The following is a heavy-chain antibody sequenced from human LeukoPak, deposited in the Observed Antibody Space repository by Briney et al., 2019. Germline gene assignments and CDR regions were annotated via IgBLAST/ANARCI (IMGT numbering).Heavy chain of an antibody. Sequence: ASVKVSCKASGYTFTRYYTQWVRQAPGQGLEWMGRINPNSGGTNYAQKFQGRVTMTRDTSISTAYMELSRLRSDDTAVYYCARVKKGYDAFDIWGQGTMVTVSS. J-gene: IGHJ3*02. CDR3: ARVKKGYDAFDI. CDR1: GYTFTRYY. D-gene: IGHD5-12*01. V-gene: IGHV1-2*06. CDR2: INPNSGGT.